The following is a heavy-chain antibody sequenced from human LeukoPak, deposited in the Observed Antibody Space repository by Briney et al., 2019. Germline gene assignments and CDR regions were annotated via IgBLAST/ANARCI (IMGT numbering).Heavy chain of an antibody. J-gene: IGHJ4*01. V-gene: IGHV4-39*01. CDR2: SYYSGST. Sequence: SETLSLTCIVSGVSISSSYYYWGWIRQPPGKGLEWIGSSYYSGSTYYNSSLKSRATISIDPSKNQVSLNLTSMTAADTAVYYCANSGGYGLIDYWGQGTLVTVSS. CDR3: ANSGGYGLIDY. D-gene: IGHD1-26*01. CDR1: GVSISSSYYY.